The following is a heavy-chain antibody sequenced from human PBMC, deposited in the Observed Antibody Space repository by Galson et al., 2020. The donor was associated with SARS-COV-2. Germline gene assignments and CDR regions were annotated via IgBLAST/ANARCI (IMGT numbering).Heavy chain of an antibody. CDR2: INSGGNT. CDR3: AGMWA. D-gene: IGHD1-26*01. CDR1: GFTFSTSD. J-gene: IGHJ5*02. Sequence: GESLKISCAASGFTFSTSDMNWVRQAPGKGLEWVSRINSGGNTCYAGSVQGRFTISRDNSKNTLYLLMNRLRAEDSAVYYCAGMWAWGQGTLVTVSS. V-gene: IGHV3-23*01.